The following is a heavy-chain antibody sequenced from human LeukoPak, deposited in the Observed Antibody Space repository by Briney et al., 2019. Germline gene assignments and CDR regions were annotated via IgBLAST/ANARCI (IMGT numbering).Heavy chain of an antibody. CDR3: AKEAGSSGSYWDYYYYYGMDV. Sequence: GGSLRLSCAASGFTFSSYGMHWVRQAPGKGREWVAVISYDGSNKYYADSVKGRFTISRDNSKNTLYLQMNSLRAEDTAVYYCAKEAGSSGSYWDYYYYYGMDVWGQGTTVTVSS. V-gene: IGHV3-30*18. CDR2: ISYDGSNK. J-gene: IGHJ6*02. D-gene: IGHD1-26*01. CDR1: GFTFSSYG.